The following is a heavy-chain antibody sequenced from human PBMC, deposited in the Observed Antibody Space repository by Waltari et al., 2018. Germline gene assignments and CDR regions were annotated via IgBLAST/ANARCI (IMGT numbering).Heavy chain of an antibody. CDR2: IGAGGRPV. D-gene: IGHD6-19*01. CDR3: AGGWLENSFDL. Sequence: ESGGTLAHAGTSLRLTCAASGFQVKGFSMDLVHEAPGKGPQWRSFIGAGGRPVYYEDSVRGRFTICRDDATNVVQLEMRDLRDEDSATYYCAGGWLENSFDLWGPGTTVTVSS. V-gene: IGHV3-48*02. CDR1: GFQVKGFS. J-gene: IGHJ3*01.